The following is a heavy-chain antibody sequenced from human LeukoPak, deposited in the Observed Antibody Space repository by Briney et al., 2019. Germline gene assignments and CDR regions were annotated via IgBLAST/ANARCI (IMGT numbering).Heavy chain of an antibody. D-gene: IGHD1-1*01. CDR3: AKLVGTGTTSTDY. CDR2: ISGSGGST. J-gene: IGHJ4*02. CDR1: GFTFSSYA. Sequence: GGSLRLSCAASGFTFSSYAMSWVRQAPGKGLEWVSAISGSGGSTYYADSVKGRFTISRDNSKNTLSLQMNSLRVEDTAVYYCAKLVGTGTTSTDYWGQGTLVTVSS. V-gene: IGHV3-23*01.